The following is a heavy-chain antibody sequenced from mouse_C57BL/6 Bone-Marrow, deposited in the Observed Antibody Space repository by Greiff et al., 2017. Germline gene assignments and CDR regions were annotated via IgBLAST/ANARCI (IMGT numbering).Heavy chain of an antibody. CDR3: AREGDYCGSSSGFDY. CDR2: IYPRSGNT. Sequence: QVQLQQSGAELARPGASVKLSCKASGYTFTSYGISWVKQRTGQGLEWIGEIYPRSGNTYYNEKFKGKATLTADKSSSTAYMELRSLTSEDSAVYFCAREGDYCGSSSGFDYWGQGTTLTVSS. V-gene: IGHV1-81*01. CDR1: GYTFTSYG. J-gene: IGHJ2*01. D-gene: IGHD1-1*01.